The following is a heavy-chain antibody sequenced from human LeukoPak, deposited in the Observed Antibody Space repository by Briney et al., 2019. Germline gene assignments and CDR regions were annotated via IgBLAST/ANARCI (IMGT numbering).Heavy chain of an antibody. Sequence: GGSLRLSCAASGFTFSSYAMHWVRQAPGKGLERVAVISYDGSNKYYADSVKGRFTISRDNSKNTLYLQMNSLRAEDTAVYYCARYSGSYYLRGNHEAAFDIWGQGTMVTVSS. D-gene: IGHD1-26*01. V-gene: IGHV3-30*04. CDR3: ARYSGSYYLRGNHEAAFDI. J-gene: IGHJ3*02. CDR1: GFTFSSYA. CDR2: ISYDGSNK.